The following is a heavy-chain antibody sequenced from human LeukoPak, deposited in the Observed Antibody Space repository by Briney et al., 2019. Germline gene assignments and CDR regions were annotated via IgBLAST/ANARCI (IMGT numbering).Heavy chain of an antibody. CDR3: ARERLGPTGGE. CDR1: GFTVSSNY. J-gene: IGHJ4*02. Sequence: GGSLRLSCAASGFTVSSNYMSWVRQAPGKGLEWVSVIYSGGSTYYADSVKGRFTISRDNSKNTVYLQMNSLRAEDTAVYYCARERLGPTGGEWGQGTLVTVSS. D-gene: IGHD1-26*01. CDR2: IYSGGST. V-gene: IGHV3-66*01.